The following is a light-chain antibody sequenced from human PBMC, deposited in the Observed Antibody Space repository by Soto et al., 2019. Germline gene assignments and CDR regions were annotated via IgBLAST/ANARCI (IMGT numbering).Light chain of an antibody. CDR1: ETISSHY. CDR3: QNFGDSPFT. V-gene: IGKV3-20*01. J-gene: IGKJ3*01. CDR2: GAS. Sequence: EIVLMQSPDTLSLSPGERATLSCRASETISSHYIAWYQQKPGQAPRLLIFGASSRATRIPDRFSGSWSGTDFTLTISRLEPEDFAVYYCQNFGDSPFTFGPGTKVDIK.